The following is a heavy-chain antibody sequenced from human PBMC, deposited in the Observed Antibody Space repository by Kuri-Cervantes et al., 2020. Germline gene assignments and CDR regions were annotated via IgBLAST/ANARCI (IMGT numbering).Heavy chain of an antibody. CDR1: GFTFTSSA. D-gene: IGHD5-24*01. J-gene: IGHJ6*03. CDR2: IVVGSGNT. CDR3: AADSNYKNYYYYYYMDV. Sequence: SVKVSCKASGFTFTSSAVQWERQARGQRLEWIGWIVVGSGNTNYAQKFQERVTITRDMSTSTAYMELSSLRSEDTAVYYCAADSNYKNYYYYYYMDVWGKGTTVTVSS. V-gene: IGHV1-58*01.